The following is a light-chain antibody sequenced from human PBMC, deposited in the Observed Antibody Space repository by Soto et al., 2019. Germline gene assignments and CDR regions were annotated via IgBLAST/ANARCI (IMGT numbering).Light chain of an antibody. CDR1: QGIRND. V-gene: IGKV1-6*01. J-gene: IGKJ1*01. Sequence: AIPMTQPPSSLSASVGDRVTITCRASQGIRNDLGWYQQKPGKAPKLLIYAASSLQSGVPSRFSGSGSGTDFTLTISSLQPEDFATYYCLQDYNYPPTFGQGTKVEIK. CDR2: AAS. CDR3: LQDYNYPPT.